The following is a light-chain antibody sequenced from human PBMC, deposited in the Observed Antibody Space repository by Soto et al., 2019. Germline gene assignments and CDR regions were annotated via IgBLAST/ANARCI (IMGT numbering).Light chain of an antibody. CDR3: QQSFTTPLT. CDR1: QDISNY. Sequence: IQMTQSPSSLSASVGDRVTITCQASQDISNYLNWHQQKPGKASNVLINVASTLRSGVPSRFSGSGSGTDFNLTINSLQPEDFATYFCQQSFTTPLTFGGGTKVDIK. V-gene: IGKV1-39*01. CDR2: VAS. J-gene: IGKJ4*01.